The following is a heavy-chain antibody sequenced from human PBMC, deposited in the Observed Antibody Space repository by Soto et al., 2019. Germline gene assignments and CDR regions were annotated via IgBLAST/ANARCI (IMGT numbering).Heavy chain of an antibody. CDR1: GGSITSGGYC. Sequence: QVQLQESGPGLVKPSQTLSLTCTVSGGSITSGGYCWTWIRQHPVKGLEWMGHIYYSGSTSYNPSLNNRVTTSIDTSKNQFSLKLTSVTAADTAVYYCARDGDYYGSGSPPLLSRWGQGTLVTVSS. CDR2: IYYSGST. D-gene: IGHD3-10*01. V-gene: IGHV4-31*03. J-gene: IGHJ4*02. CDR3: ARDGDYYGSGSPPLLSR.